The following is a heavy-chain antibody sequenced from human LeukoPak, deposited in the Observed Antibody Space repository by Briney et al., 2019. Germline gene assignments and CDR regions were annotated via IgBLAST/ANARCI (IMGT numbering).Heavy chain of an antibody. J-gene: IGHJ3*02. Sequence: GGSLRLSCAASGFTFSNAWMSWVRQAPGKGLEWVGRIKSKTDGGTTDYAAPVKGRFTISRDDSKNTLYLQMNSLKTEDTAVYYCTTVGTADSSGWYKGDAFDIWGQGTMVTVSS. V-gene: IGHV3-15*01. D-gene: IGHD6-19*01. CDR1: GFTFSNAW. CDR3: TTVGTADSSGWYKGDAFDI. CDR2: IKSKTDGGTT.